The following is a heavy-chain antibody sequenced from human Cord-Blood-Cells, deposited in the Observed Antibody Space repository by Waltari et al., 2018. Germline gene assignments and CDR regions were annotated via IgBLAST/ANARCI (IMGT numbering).Heavy chain of an antibody. CDR3: ATAHPWDFDY. Sequence: EVQLVGSGGGLVKPGGSLRLSCAASGSRFSSNTTTRVRQAPGKGLEWVSSISSSSSYIYYADSVKGRFTISRDNAKNSLYLQMNSLRAEDTAVYYCATAHPWDFDYWGQGTLVTVSS. CDR1: GSRFSSNT. V-gene: IGHV3-21*01. CDR2: ISSSSSYI. J-gene: IGHJ4*02. D-gene: IGHD3-16*01.